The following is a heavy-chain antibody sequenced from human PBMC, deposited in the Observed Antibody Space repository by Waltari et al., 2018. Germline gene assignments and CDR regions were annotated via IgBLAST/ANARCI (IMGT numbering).Heavy chain of an antibody. CDR2: INHSGST. D-gene: IGHD3-10*01. CDR1: GGSFSGYY. J-gene: IGHJ6*02. Sequence: QVQLQQWGAGLLKPSETLSLTCAVYGGSFSGYYWSWIRQPPGKGLEWIGEINHSGSTNYNPSLKSRVTISVDTSKNQFSLKLTSVTAADTAVYYCARSEGVYYNYYGMDVWGQGTTVTVSS. CDR3: ARSEGVYYNYYGMDV. V-gene: IGHV4-34*01.